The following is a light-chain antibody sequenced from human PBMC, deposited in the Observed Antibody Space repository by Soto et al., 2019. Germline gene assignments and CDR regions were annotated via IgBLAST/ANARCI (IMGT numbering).Light chain of an antibody. CDR3: QQYNSWSGVT. V-gene: IGKV1-5*01. CDR2: DAS. J-gene: IGKJ4*01. CDR1: QSISRW. Sequence: DIQMTQSPSTLSASVGDRVTITCRASQSISRWLAWYQQKAGKAPKLLIYDASSLESGVPSRFSGSGSGPEFNLTISSLQPDEFATYHCQQYNSWSGVTFGGGTKVDIK.